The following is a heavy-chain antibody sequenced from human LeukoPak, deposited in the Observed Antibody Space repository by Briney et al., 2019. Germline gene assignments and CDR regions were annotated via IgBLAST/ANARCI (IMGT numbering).Heavy chain of an antibody. V-gene: IGHV1-18*01. D-gene: IGHD6-13*01. CDR1: GYTFTSYG. J-gene: IGHJ3*02. CDR2: ISAYNGNT. Sequence: ASVKVSCKASGYTFTSYGISWVRQAPGQGLKWMGWISAYNGNTNYAQKLQGRVTMTTDTSTSTAYMELSRLRSDDTAVYYCARDQGIGSRGAFDIWGQGTMVTVSS. CDR3: ARDQGIGSRGAFDI.